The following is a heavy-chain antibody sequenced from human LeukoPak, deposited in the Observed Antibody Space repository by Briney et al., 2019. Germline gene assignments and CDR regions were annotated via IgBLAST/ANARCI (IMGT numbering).Heavy chain of an antibody. CDR1: GGSISSYY. V-gene: IGHV4-59*01. J-gene: IGHJ6*02. Sequence: SETLSLTCTVSGGSISSYYWSWIRQPPGKGLEWIGYIYCSGSTNYNPSLKSRVTISVDTSKNQFSLKLSSVTAADTAVYYCAGLPDYYYYGMDVWGQGTTVTVSS. CDR3: AGLPDYYYYGMDV. CDR2: IYCSGST.